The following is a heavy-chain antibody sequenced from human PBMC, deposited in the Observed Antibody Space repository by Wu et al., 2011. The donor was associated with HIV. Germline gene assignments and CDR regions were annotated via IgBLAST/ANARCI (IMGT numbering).Heavy chain of an antibody. J-gene: IGHJ6*03. CDR3: ARAIGTTSPYYYHYMDV. CDR1: GGTLSSYA. Sequence: QVQLVQSGPEVKKPGSSVKVSCKASGGTLSSYAISWVRQAPGQGLEWMGRIIPIFGTTNYAQKFQGRVTITADESTSTAYMELSSLRFEDTAVYYCARAIGTTSPYYYHYMDVWGKGTTVTVSS. D-gene: IGHD1-1*01. V-gene: IGHV1-69*15. CDR2: IIPIFGTT.